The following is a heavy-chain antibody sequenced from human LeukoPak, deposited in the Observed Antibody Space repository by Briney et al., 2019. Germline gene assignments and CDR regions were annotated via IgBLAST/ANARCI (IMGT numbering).Heavy chain of an antibody. J-gene: IGHJ3*02. CDR3: ARNLIVVFNDAFDI. CDR2: IYYSGST. V-gene: IGHV4-59*11. Sequence: PSETLSLTCTVSGGSLNTHSWSWIRQPPGKGLEWIGFIYYSGSTNYTPSLKGRVTISVDTSKNQFSLKLSSVTAADTAVYYCARNLIVVFNDAFDIWGQGTMVTVSS. D-gene: IGHD3-22*01. CDR1: GGSLNTHS.